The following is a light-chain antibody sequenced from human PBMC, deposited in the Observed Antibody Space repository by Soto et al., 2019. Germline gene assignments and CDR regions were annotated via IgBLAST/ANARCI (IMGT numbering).Light chain of an antibody. V-gene: IGKV1-5*03. J-gene: IGKJ1*01. CDR1: QGIRDD. CDR2: KAS. Sequence: IQMTQSPSSLSASVGDRVTITCRASQGIRDDLGWYQQKPGKAPKLLIYKASTLKSGVPSRFSGSGSGTEFTLTISSLQPDDFATYYCQHYNSYSEAFGQGTKVKLK. CDR3: QHYNSYSEA.